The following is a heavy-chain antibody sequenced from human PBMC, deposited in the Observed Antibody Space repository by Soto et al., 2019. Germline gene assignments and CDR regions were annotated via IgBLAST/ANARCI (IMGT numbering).Heavy chain of an antibody. D-gene: IGHD1-26*01. J-gene: IGHJ4*02. Sequence: GGSLRLSCAASGFTFSSYAMHWVRQAPGKGLEWVAVISYDGSNKYYADSVKGRFTISRDNSKNTLYLQMNSLRAEDTAVYYCARGTGATSDYWGQGTLVTVSS. CDR2: ISYDGSNK. CDR1: GFTFSSYA. V-gene: IGHV3-30-3*01. CDR3: ARGTGATSDY.